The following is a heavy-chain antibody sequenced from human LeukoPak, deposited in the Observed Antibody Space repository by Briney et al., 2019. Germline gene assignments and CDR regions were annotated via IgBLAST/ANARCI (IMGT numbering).Heavy chain of an antibody. CDR1: GFTFSSYS. CDR3: AREPQGYCSGGSCYVY. CDR2: ISSSSSYI. J-gene: IGHJ4*02. V-gene: IGHV3-21*01. D-gene: IGHD2-15*01. Sequence: PGGSLRLSCAASGFTFSSYSMNWVRQAPGKGLEWVSSISSSSSYIYYADSVKGRFTISRDNAKNSLYPQMNSLRAEDTAVYYCAREPQGYCSGGSCYVYWGQGTLVTVSS.